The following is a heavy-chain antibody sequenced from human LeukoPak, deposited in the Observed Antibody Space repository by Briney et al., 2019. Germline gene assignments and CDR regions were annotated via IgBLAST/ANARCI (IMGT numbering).Heavy chain of an antibody. Sequence: SVKVSCKASGYTFTGYYMHWVRQAPGQGLEWMGGIIPIFGTANYAQRFQGRVTMTEDTSTDTAYMELSSLRSEDTAVYYCATELSPDPIFPAYYLPFAFDIWGQGTMVTVSS. D-gene: IGHD3-10*01. CDR2: IIPIFGTA. CDR3: ATELSPDPIFPAYYLPFAFDI. J-gene: IGHJ3*02. CDR1: GYTFTGYY. V-gene: IGHV1-69*06.